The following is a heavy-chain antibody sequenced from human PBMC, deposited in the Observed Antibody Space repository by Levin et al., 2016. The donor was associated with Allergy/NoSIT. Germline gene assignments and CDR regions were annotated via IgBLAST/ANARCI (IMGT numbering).Heavy chain of an antibody. Sequence: GEFLKISCKGSGYSFPNYWIGWVRQMPGKGLEWIGIIYPTDSDTRYSPSFQGRVTISVENSINTAHLQWNSLKASDTAIYYCARHATLQYHDFRSGYYYYNYVDVWGKGTTVTVSS. D-gene: IGHD3-3*01. J-gene: IGHJ6*03. V-gene: IGHV5-51*01. CDR1: GYSFPNYW. CDR3: ARHATLQYHDFRSGYYYYNYVDV. CDR2: IYPTDSDT.